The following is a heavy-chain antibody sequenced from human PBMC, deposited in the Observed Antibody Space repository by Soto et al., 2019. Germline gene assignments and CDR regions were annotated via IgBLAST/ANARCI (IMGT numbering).Heavy chain of an antibody. V-gene: IGHV1-46*03. D-gene: IGHD5-12*01. CDR3: ARLYSGYDYTPEYYFDY. CDR1: GYTFTSYY. CDR2: INPSGGST. Sequence: ASVKVSCKASGYTFTSYYMHWVRQAPGQGLEWKGIINPSGGSTSYAQKFQGRVTMTRDTSTSTVYMELSSLRSEDTAVYYCARLYSGYDYTPEYYFDYWGQGTMVTVSS. J-gene: IGHJ4*02.